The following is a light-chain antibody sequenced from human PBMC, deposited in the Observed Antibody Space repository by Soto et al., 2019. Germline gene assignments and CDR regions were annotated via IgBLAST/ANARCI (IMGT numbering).Light chain of an antibody. CDR3: QQYGSSGT. Sequence: ERVMTQSPAPLSVSPGERATLSCRASQSVSSTYLAWYRQKPGQAPRLLIYGASSRATGIPDRFSGSGSGTDFTLTINRLEPEDFAVYYCQQYGSSGTFGQATKVDI. V-gene: IGKV3-20*01. CDR1: QSVSSTY. CDR2: GAS. J-gene: IGKJ1*01.